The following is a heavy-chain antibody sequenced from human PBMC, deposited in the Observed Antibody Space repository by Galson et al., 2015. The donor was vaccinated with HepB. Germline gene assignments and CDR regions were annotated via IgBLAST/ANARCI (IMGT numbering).Heavy chain of an antibody. D-gene: IGHD3-22*01. V-gene: IGHV4-39*01. Sequence: SETLSLTCTVSGGSISSSSYYWGWIRQPPGKGLEWIGSIYYSGSTYYNPSLKSRVTISVDTSKNQFSLKLSSVTAADTAVYYCARHGRKIYDSSGYYVFAGDYWGQGTLVTVSS. CDR3: ARHGRKIYDSSGYYVFAGDY. J-gene: IGHJ4*02. CDR1: GGSISSSSYY. CDR2: IYYSGST.